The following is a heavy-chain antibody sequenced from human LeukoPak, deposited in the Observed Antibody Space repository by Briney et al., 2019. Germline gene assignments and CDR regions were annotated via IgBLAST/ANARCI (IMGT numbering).Heavy chain of an antibody. CDR3: ARDRPSATWIGYFDI. CDR1: GYTFTSYY. J-gene: IGHJ3*02. V-gene: IGHV1-46*01. CDR2: INPSGGST. D-gene: IGHD2-15*01. Sequence: ASVKVSCKASGYTFTSYYMHWVRQAPGQGLEWMGIINPSGGSTSYAQKFQGRVTMTRDMSTSTVYMELSSLRSEDTAVYYCARDRPSATWIGYFDIWGQGTMVTVSS.